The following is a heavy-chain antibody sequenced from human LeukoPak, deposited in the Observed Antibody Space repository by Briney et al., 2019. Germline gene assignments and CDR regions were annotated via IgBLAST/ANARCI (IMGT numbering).Heavy chain of an antibody. CDR2: IYPKSGGT. V-gene: IGHV1-2*02. CDR1: GYTFADYY. CDR3: ARVSTSGYRDWLDP. Sequence: ASVKVSCKSSGYTFADYYIHWVRQAPGQGLEWMGWIYPKSGGTNSAQKFQGRVTMTRDTSISTAYMELSRLKFDDTAVYYCARVSTSGYRDWLDPWGQGTLVTVSS. J-gene: IGHJ5*02. D-gene: IGHD3-9*01.